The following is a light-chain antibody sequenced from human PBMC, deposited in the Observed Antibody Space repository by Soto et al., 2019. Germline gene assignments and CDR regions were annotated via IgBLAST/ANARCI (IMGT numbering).Light chain of an antibody. Sequence: DIQMTQSPASLSASVGDRVTISCRASQTISTFLNWYQQKPGTAPRLLIYRASSVQSGVPPRFSGSGSGRDFTLTISSLRPEEIATYFCQHSYSSPPWTFGQGTKVEV. CDR1: QTISTF. V-gene: IGKV1-39*01. J-gene: IGKJ1*01. CDR2: RAS. CDR3: QHSYSSPPWT.